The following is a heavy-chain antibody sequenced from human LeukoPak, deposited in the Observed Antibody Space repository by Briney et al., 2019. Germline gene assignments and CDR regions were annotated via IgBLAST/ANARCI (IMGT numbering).Heavy chain of an antibody. J-gene: IGHJ4*02. CDR2: INPNSGGA. CDR3: ARALRSGSYYEVDS. Sequence: ASVKVSCKASGYTFTGYYMHWVRQAPGQGLEWMGWINPNSGGANYAQKFQGRVTMTRDTSISTAYMELSRLRSDDTAVYYCARALRSGSYYEVDSWGQGTLVTVSS. D-gene: IGHD1-26*01. CDR1: GYTFTGYY. V-gene: IGHV1-2*02.